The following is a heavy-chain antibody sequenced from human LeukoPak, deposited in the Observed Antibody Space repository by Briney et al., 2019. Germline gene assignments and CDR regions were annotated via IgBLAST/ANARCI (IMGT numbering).Heavy chain of an antibody. Sequence: PSETLSLTCTVSGGSISSSSYYWGLIRQPPGKGLEWIGSIYYSGSTYYNPSLKSRVTISVDTSKNQFSLKLSSVTAADTAVYYCAGGGDTTVTTFDYWGQGTLVTVSS. CDR3: AGGGDTTVTTFDY. CDR1: GGSISSSSYY. D-gene: IGHD4-17*01. CDR2: IYYSGST. V-gene: IGHV4-39*01. J-gene: IGHJ4*02.